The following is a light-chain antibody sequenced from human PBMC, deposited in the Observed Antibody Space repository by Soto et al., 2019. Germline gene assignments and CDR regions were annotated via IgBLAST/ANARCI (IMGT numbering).Light chain of an antibody. J-gene: IGLJ1*01. Sequence: QSALTQPASVSGSPGQSITISCTGTSSDVGANIFVSWHQQHPGKATKLMIYAVSRRPSGVSYRFSGSKSCNTASLTISGLQAEDEADYYCSSYTINNSYVFGTGTQLTVL. CDR1: SSDVGANIF. V-gene: IGLV2-14*01. CDR2: AVS. CDR3: SSYTINNSYV.